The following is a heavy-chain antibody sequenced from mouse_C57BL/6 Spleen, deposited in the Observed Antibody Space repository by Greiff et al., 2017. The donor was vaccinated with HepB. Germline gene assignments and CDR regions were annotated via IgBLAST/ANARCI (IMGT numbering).Heavy chain of an antibody. CDR3: ARSAGSSLFDY. CDR2: IYPGDGDT. Sequence: QVQLKQSGAELVKPGASVKISCKASGYAFSSYWMNWVKQRPGKGLEWIGQIYPGDGDTNYNGKFKGKATLTADKSSSTAYMQLSSLTSEDSAVYFCARSAGSSLFDYWGQGTTLTVSS. V-gene: IGHV1-80*01. J-gene: IGHJ2*01. D-gene: IGHD1-1*01. CDR1: GYAFSSYW.